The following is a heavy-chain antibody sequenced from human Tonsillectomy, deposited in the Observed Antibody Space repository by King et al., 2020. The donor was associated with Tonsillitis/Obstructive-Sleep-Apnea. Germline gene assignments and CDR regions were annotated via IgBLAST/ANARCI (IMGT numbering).Heavy chain of an antibody. CDR3: ARGLVFYSSSWYKS. J-gene: IGHJ5*02. Sequence: VQLQQWGAGLLKPSETLSLTCAVYGGSFSGYYWSWIRQPPGKGLEWIGEINHSGSTHYNPSLKSRVTISVDTSKDQFSLKLSSVTAADTAVYYCARGLVFYSSSWYKSWGQGTLVTVSS. CDR1: GGSFSGYY. D-gene: IGHD6-13*01. V-gene: IGHV4-34*01. CDR2: INHSGST.